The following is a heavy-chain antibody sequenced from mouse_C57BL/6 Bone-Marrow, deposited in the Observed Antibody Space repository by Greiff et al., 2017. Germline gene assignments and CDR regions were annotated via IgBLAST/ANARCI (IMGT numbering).Heavy chain of an antibody. V-gene: IGHV5-12*01. Sequence: EVQRVESGGGLVQPGGSLKLSCAASGFTFSDYYMYWVRQTPEKRLEWVAYISNGGGSTYYPDTVKGRFTISRDNAKNTLDLQMSRLKSEDTAMYYCARHGDDDYAMDYWGQGTSVTVSS. CDR1: GFTFSDYY. J-gene: IGHJ4*01. CDR3: ARHGDDDYAMDY. D-gene: IGHD2-3*01. CDR2: ISNGGGST.